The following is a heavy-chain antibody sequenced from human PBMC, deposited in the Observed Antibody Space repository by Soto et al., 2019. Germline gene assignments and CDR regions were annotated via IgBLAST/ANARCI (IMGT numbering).Heavy chain of an antibody. D-gene: IGHD2-2*01. CDR3: AREECSSTSCYSRYYYGMDV. J-gene: IGHJ6*02. Sequence: AASVKVSCKASGYTFTGYYMHWVRQAPGQGLEWMGWINPNSGGTNYAQKFQGRVTMTRDTSISTAYMELSRLRSDDTAVYYCAREECSSTSCYSRYYYGMDVWGQGTTVTVSS. CDR1: GYTFTGYY. V-gene: IGHV1-2*02. CDR2: INPNSGGT.